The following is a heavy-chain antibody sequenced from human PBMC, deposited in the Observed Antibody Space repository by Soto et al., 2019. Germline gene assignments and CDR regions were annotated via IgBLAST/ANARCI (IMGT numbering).Heavy chain of an antibody. Sequence: QVQLVESGGGVVQPGRSLRLSCAASGFTFNNYAMHWVRQAPGKGLEWVAIISFDGTNKYYADSVNGRITISRDNSKNTLYLQMNSLRTDDTDVYHCARGINGDPAGTDYWGQGTLVTVSS. CDR2: ISFDGTNK. CDR1: GFTFNNYA. V-gene: IGHV3-30-3*01. CDR3: ARGINGDPAGTDY. D-gene: IGHD4-17*01. J-gene: IGHJ4*02.